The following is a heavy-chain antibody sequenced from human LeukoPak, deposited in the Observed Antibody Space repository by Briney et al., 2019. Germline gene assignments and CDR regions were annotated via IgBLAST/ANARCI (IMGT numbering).Heavy chain of an antibody. CDR2: ISRTSEST. CDR3: ARGATDTTRWFDP. D-gene: IGHD1-7*01. V-gene: IGHV3-20*04. J-gene: IGHJ5*02. Sequence: PGGSLRLSCAASGFTFDDYGMSWVRQAPGKGLEWVSLISRTSESTFYADSVKGRFTIPRDNAKNSLYLQMNGLRADDTATYYCARGATDTTRWFDPWGQGTLVTVSS. CDR1: GFTFDDYG.